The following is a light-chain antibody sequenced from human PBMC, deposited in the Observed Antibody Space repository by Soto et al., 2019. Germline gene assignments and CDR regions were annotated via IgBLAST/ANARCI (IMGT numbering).Light chain of an antibody. J-gene: IGLJ1*01. CDR1: SSNIGSNY. V-gene: IGLV1-47*01. CDR2: RNN. CDR3: AAWDDSLSGRYV. Sequence: QSVLTQTPSASGTPGQRVTISCSGSSSNIGSNYVYWYQQHPGTAPKLLIHRNNQRPSGVPDRFSGSKSGTSASLAISGLRSEDEAEYYCAAWDDSLSGRYVFGTGTKLTVL.